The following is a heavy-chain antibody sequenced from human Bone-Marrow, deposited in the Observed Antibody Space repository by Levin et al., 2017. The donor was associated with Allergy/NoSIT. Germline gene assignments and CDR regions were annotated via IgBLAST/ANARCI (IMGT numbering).Heavy chain of an antibody. J-gene: IGHJ4*02. D-gene: IGHD5-24*01. V-gene: IGHV3-11*03. Sequence: PGGSLRLSCAASGFTFSDYYMSWIRQAPGKGLEWVSYISSSSSYTNYADSVKGRFTISRDNAKNSLYLQMNSLRAEDTAVYYCARLRRDGYNPGGYEGAQIDYWGQGTLVTVSS. CDR2: ISSSSSYT. CDR3: ARLRRDGYNPGGYEGAQIDY. CDR1: GFTFSDYY.